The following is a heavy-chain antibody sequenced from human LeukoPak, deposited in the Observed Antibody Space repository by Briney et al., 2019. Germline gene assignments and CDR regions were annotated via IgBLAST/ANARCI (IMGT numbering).Heavy chain of an antibody. CDR3: AKDMGRAVAGSLDY. J-gene: IGHJ4*02. CDR1: GFTFDDYG. CDR2: ISGSGVNI. Sequence: GGSLRLSCAASGFTFDDYGMSWVRQAPGKGLEWVSVISGSGVNIYYADSVKGRFTISRDNSKNTLYLQMNSLRAEDTALYYCAKDMGRAVAGSLDYWGQGTLVTVAS. V-gene: IGHV3-23*01. D-gene: IGHD6-19*01.